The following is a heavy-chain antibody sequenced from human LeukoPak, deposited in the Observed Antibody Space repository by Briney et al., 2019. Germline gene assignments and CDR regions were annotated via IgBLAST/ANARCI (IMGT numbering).Heavy chain of an antibody. D-gene: IGHD3-22*01. J-gene: IGHJ4*02. CDR2: VYYTGRT. CDR3: ARGKYIYDSRPVAGWYFDY. Sequence: SETLSLTCTVSGDSITSASYYWGWIRQPPGKGLEWIGSVYYTGRTFYTPSLKSRVTMYTSKNQFSLKLSSVTAADTAVYYCARGKYIYDSRPVAGWYFDYWGQGTLVTVSS. V-gene: IGHV4-39*07. CDR1: GDSITSASYY.